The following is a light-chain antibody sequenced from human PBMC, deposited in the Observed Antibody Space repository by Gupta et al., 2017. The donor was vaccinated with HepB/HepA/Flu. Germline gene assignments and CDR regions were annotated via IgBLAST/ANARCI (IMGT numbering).Light chain of an antibody. Sequence: DIQITQSPSTLSASVGDRVTITCRASQSLSIWLAWYQQKPGKAPKLLIYTASTLEIGVPSRFSGSGSGTEFTHTISNLQPDDFATYYCQQYISYPPNFGGGTKVEI. CDR2: TAS. CDR3: QQYISYPPN. V-gene: IGKV1-5*03. CDR1: QSLSIW. J-gene: IGKJ4*01.